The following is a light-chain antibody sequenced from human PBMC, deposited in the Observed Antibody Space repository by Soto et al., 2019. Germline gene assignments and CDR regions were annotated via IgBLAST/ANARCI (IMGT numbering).Light chain of an antibody. J-gene: IGKJ3*01. V-gene: IGKV3-11*01. CDR2: DAS. CDR3: QQRSNWPRGFT. CDR1: QSVSSC. Sequence: EIVLTQSPATLSLSPGERATLSCRASQSVSSCLAWYQQKPGQAPRLLIYDASNRATGIPARFSGSGSGTDFTLTICSLEPEDFAVYYCQQRSNWPRGFTFGPGTKVDIK.